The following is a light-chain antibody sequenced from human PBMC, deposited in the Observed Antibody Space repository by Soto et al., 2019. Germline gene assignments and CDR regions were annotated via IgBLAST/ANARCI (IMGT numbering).Light chain of an antibody. CDR3: MQPLQAWT. J-gene: IGKJ1*01. CDR2: LGS. V-gene: IGKV2-28*01. CDR1: QRLLHSNGYNY. Sequence: DIVMTQSPLSLPVTPGEPASISCRSIQRLLHSNGYNYLDWYLQKPGQSPQLLIYLGSNRASGVPDRFSGSGSGTDFTRKISRVEAEDVGVYYCMQPLQAWTFGQGTKVEIK.